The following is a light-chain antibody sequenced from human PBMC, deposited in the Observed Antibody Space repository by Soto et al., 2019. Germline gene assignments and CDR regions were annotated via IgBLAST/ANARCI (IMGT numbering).Light chain of an antibody. CDR1: ESVTSNY. Sequence: EIVLTQSPGTLSLSPGERVILTCRASESVTSNYLAWYQQRPGQAPRLLIYGASTRATGIPDRFSGSGSGTDFTLTISRLAPEYFAMYYCHHYGSSPLTFGPGTKVDIK. V-gene: IGKV3-20*01. J-gene: IGKJ3*01. CDR2: GAS. CDR3: HHYGSSPLT.